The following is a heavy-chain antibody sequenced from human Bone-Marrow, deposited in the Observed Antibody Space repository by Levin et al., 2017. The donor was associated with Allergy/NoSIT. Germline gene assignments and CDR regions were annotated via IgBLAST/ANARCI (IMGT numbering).Heavy chain of an antibody. D-gene: IGHD1-26*01. V-gene: IGHV2-70*11. CDR2: IDWDDEK. J-gene: IGHJ4*02. CDR3: ARMGGSYADY. Sequence: QTLSLTCTFSGFSLSTSGMCVSWIRQPPGKALEWLARIDWDDEKYYSTSLKTRLTISKDTSKNQVVLTMTNMDPVDTATYYCARMGGSYADYWGQGTLVTVSS. CDR1: GFSLSTSGMC.